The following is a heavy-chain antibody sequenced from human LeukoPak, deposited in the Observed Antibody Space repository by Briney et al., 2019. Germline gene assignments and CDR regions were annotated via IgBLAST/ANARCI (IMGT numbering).Heavy chain of an antibody. CDR2: IKEDGSEK. J-gene: IGHJ4*02. CDR1: GFTFSSYW. CDR3: AREATGGSCFSSTCDYFDY. D-gene: IGHD2-15*01. V-gene: IGHV3-7*01. Sequence: GGSLRLSCAASGFTFSSYWMSWVRQAPGKGLEWVANIKEDGSEKYYVDSVKGRFTFSRDNAKNSLYLQMNCLRAEDTAVYYCAREATGGSCFSSTCDYFDYWGQGTLVTVSS.